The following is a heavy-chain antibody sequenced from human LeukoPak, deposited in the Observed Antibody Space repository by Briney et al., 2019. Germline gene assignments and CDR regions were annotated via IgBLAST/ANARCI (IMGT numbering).Heavy chain of an antibody. J-gene: IGHJ5*02. V-gene: IGHV3-53*01. Sequence: PGGSLRLSCAASGFTVSSNYMSWVRQAPGKGLEWVSVIYSGGSTYYADSVKGRFTISRDNSKSTLYIQMNSLRAEDTAVYYCAKDYAAVAGLGWFDPWGQGTPVTVSS. CDR2: IYSGGST. CDR3: AKDYAAVAGLGWFDP. D-gene: IGHD6-19*01. CDR1: GFTVSSNY.